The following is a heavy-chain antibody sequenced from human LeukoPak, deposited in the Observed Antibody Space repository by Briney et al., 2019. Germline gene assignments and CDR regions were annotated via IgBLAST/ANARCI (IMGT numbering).Heavy chain of an antibody. D-gene: IGHD3-22*01. CDR3: AREPLGYYDSSGPLGY. CDR2: ISAYNGNT. V-gene: IGHV1-18*01. Sequence: ASVKVSCKASGYTFTSYGISWVRQAPGQGLEWMGWISAYNGNTNYAQKLQGRVTMTTDTSTSTAYMELRSLRSDDTAVYYCAREPLGYYDSSGPLGYWGQGTLVTVSS. J-gene: IGHJ4*02. CDR1: GYTFTSYG.